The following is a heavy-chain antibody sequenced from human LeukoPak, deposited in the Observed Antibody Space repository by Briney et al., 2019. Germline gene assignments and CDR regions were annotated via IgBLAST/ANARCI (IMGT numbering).Heavy chain of an antibody. CDR3: ARGTSHWGRLLDY. CDR1: GFPFSYYY. J-gene: IGHJ4*02. Sequence: GSLSLSFAASGFPFSYYYMSWIRPAPGKGLEWVSYISSSGSTIYYADSVKGRFTISRDNAKNSLYLQMNSLRAEDTAVYYCARGTSHWGRLLDYWGQGTLVTVSS. CDR2: ISSSGSTI. D-gene: IGHD2-2*01. V-gene: IGHV3-11*04.